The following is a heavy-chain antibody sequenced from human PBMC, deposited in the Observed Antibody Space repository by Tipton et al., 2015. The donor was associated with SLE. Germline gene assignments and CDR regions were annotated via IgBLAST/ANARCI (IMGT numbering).Heavy chain of an antibody. D-gene: IGHD3-10*01. Sequence: SLRLSCAASGFTFSNYWMTWVRQAPGKGLEWVASIKQDGSEKYYVDSVKGRFTISRDNAKNSLYLQMNSLRAADTAVYYCARDQIGDNPLDFWGQGTLVTVSS. V-gene: IGHV3-7*03. CDR3: ARDQIGDNPLDF. J-gene: IGHJ4*02. CDR2: IKQDGSEK. CDR1: GFTFSNYW.